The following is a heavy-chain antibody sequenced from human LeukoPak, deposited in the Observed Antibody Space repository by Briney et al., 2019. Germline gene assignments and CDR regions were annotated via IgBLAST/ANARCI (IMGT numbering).Heavy chain of an antibody. CDR2: IYSGGST. CDR3: ATYSGWYAKYYFDY. Sequence: GGSLRLLCAASGFPLSSHYMLWPPQAPGKGLECVSVIYSGGSTYYVDSVRGRFTISRDNSKNTLYLQMNSLRAEDTAVYYCATYSGWYAKYYFDYWGQGTLVTVSS. D-gene: IGHD6-19*01. J-gene: IGHJ4*02. V-gene: IGHV3-53*01. CDR1: GFPLSSHY.